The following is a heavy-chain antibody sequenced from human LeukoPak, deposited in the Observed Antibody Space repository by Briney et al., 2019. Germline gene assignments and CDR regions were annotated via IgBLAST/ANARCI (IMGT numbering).Heavy chain of an antibody. J-gene: IGHJ5*02. V-gene: IGHV3-30*18. CDR3: AKEIRTGSVLDP. D-gene: IGHD6-19*01. CDR1: GFTFSNYG. Sequence: GGSLRLSCAASGFTFSNYGMHWVRQAPGKGLEWVALISYDGSNYYYADSVRGRFTISRDNSKNTLYLQMDSLRAEDTAVYYCAKEIRTGSVLDPWGQGTLVTVSS. CDR2: ISYDGSNY.